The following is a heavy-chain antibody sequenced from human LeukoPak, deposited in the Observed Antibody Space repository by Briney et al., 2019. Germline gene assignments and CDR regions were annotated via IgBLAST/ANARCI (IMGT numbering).Heavy chain of an antibody. CDR1: GLAFTSHA. CDR2: ISGSGDST. Sequence: GGSLRLSCAASGLAFTSHAMNWVRRAPGKGLEWVSVISGSGDSTNYADSVKGRFTVSRDNSRNMLYLQMNILKAEDTAVYYCAKGETYYDFWSGYTSLKWFDPWGQGTLVTVSS. CDR3: AKGETYYDFWSGYTSLKWFDP. J-gene: IGHJ5*02. V-gene: IGHV3-23*01. D-gene: IGHD3-3*01.